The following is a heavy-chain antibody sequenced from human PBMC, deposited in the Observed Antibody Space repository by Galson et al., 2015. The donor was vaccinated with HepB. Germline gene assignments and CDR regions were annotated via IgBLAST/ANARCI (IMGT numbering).Heavy chain of an antibody. CDR3: ARESWEGDYYYYGMDV. D-gene: IGHD1-26*01. Sequence: SVKVSCKASGGTFSSYAISWVRQAPGQGLEWMGRIIPILGIANYAQKFQGRVTITADKSTSTAYMELSSLRSEDTAVYYCARESWEGDYYYYGMDVWGQGTTVTVSS. V-gene: IGHV1-69*04. CDR2: IIPILGIA. J-gene: IGHJ6*02. CDR1: GGTFSSYA.